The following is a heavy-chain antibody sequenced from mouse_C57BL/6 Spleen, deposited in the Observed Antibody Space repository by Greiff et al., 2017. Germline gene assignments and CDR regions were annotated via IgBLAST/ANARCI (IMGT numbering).Heavy chain of an antibody. CDR2: IRSKSNNYAT. Sequence: EVQLVESGGGLVQPKGSLKLSCAASGFSFNTYAMNWVRQAPGKGLEWVARIRSKSNNYATYYVDSVKDRFTISRDDSESLLYLQMNNLKTVDTAMYYCVWHYAMDYWGQGTSVTVSS. CDR1: GFSFNTYA. J-gene: IGHJ4*01. CDR3: VWHYAMDY. V-gene: IGHV10-1*01.